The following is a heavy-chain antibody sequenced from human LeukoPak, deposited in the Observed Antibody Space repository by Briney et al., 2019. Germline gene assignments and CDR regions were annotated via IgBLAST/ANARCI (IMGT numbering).Heavy chain of an antibody. CDR3: AREDGLRFLDYGMDV. CDR1: GFTVSDYY. D-gene: IGHD3-3*01. V-gene: IGHV3-11*01. Sequence: PGGSLRLSCAASGFTVSDYYMSWIRQAPGKGLEWVSYISSSGSTIYYEYSVKGRFTISTDNAKNSLYLQMNSLSAEDTAVYNCAREDGLRFLDYGMDVWGQGTTVTVSS. CDR2: ISSSGSTI. J-gene: IGHJ6*02.